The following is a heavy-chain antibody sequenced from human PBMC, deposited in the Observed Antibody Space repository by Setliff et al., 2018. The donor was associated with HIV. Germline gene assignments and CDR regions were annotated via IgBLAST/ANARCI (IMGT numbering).Heavy chain of an antibody. Sequence: SETLSLTCGVYGGSISSYYWSWIRQPPGKGLEWIGYIYYSGSTNYNPSLKSRVTISVDTSKNQFSLKLSSVTAADTAVYYCARSPSYSSSFSYYYYSMDVWGQGTTVTVSS. CDR3: ARSPSYSSSFSYYYYSMDV. D-gene: IGHD6-6*01. J-gene: IGHJ6*02. V-gene: IGHV4-59*08. CDR2: IYYSGST. CDR1: GGSISSYY.